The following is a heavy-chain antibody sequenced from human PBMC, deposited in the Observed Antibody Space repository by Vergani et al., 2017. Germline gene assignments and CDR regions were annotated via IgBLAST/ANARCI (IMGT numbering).Heavy chain of an antibody. J-gene: IGHJ4*02. CDR1: GFTFADYA. V-gene: IGHV3-9*01. Sequence: EVQLVESGGGLVQPGRSLRLSCAASGFTFADYAMHWVRQAPGKGLARVSGISWNSGSTCYADSVKGRVTISRDNAKNSLYLQMNSLRAEETALYYCAIALPGGNSPFYYWGQGTLVTVSS. D-gene: IGHD4-23*01. CDR2: ISWNSGST. CDR3: AIALPGGNSPFYY.